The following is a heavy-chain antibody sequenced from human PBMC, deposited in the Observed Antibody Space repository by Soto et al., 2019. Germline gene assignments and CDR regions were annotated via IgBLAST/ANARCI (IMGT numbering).Heavy chain of an antibody. CDR1: GGPIHGSNYF. D-gene: IGHD3-16*02. CDR3: ARQTTFEGIIPANVFDI. V-gene: IGHV4-39*01. CDR2: IYYSSDT. J-gene: IGHJ3*02. Sequence: QLQESGPGLVKPSETLSLTCTVSGGPIHGSNYFWAWIRQPPGKGLEWIGSIYYSSDTFYNPSLKSRVTMSVARSNNQFSLILTSVTAADTAVFYCARQTTFEGIIPANVFDIWGQGTVVSVSS.